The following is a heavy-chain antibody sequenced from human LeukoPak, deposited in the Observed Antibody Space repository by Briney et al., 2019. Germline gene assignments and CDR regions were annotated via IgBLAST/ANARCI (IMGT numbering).Heavy chain of an antibody. CDR2: ISSSSSYI. V-gene: IGHV3-21*01. D-gene: IGHD5-18*01. CDR3: ARDWDSRGHSYGYWDY. J-gene: IGHJ4*02. Sequence: GGSLRLSCAASGFTFSSSSMNWVRQAPGKGLEWVSSISSSSSYIYYADSVKGRFTISRDNAKNSLYLQMNSLRAEDTALYYCARDWDSRGHSYGYWDYWGQGTLATVSS. CDR1: GFTFSSSS.